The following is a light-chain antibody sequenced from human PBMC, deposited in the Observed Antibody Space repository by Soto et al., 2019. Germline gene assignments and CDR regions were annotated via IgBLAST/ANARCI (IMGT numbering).Light chain of an antibody. CDR1: QSVSTR. J-gene: IGKJ4*01. V-gene: IGKV3-15*01. CDR2: GAS. Sequence: EIVMTHSPATLSVSPGERVAFSCRASQSVSTRLAWYQHKPGQAPRLLISGASTGATGIPPRFSGSGSGTDFTFTISRLEPEDFAVYYCQQFSSYPLTFGGGTKVDI. CDR3: QQFSSYPLT.